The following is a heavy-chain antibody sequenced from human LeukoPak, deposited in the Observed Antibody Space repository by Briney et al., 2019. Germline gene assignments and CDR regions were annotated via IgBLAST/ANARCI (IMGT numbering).Heavy chain of an antibody. CDR2: IYHSGST. Sequence: SETLSLTCGVYGGSFSNYYWSWIRQSPGKGLEWIGEIYHSGSTNYNLSLKSRVTISVDVSKNQFSLRLSSVTAADTAMYYCARNLIRGRGLTIYYYDGMDVWGQGTAVTVSS. CDR3: ARNLIRGRGLTIYYYDGMDV. D-gene: IGHD3-10*01. CDR1: GGSFSNYY. V-gene: IGHV4-34*01. J-gene: IGHJ6*02.